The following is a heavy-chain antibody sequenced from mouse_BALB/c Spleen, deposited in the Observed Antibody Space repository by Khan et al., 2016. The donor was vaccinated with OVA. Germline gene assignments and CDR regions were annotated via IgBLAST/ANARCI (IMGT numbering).Heavy chain of an antibody. CDR1: GYTFSGYW. J-gene: IGHJ2*01. D-gene: IGHD1-1*01. V-gene: IGHV1-9*01. Sequence: QVQLQQSGAELMKPGASVKISCKATGYTFSGYWLEWVKQRPGHGLEWIGEILPGSGSRNYNEKFKGKATFTADISSKTTYMQLSSLTSEDSAVYYCARVNYGIRDYFDYWGQGTTLTVSS. CDR2: ILPGSGSR. CDR3: ARVNYGIRDYFDY.